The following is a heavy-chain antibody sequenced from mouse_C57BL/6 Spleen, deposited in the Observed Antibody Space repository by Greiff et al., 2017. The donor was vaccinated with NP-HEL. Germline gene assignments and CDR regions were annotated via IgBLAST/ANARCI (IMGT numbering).Heavy chain of an antibody. CDR3: ARVVYAMDY. CDR1: GFTFSDYG. J-gene: IGHJ4*01. V-gene: IGHV5-15*01. CDR2: ISNLAYSI. Sequence: EVMLVESGGGLVQPGGSLKLSCAASGFTFSDYGMAWVRQAPRKGPEWVAFISNLAYSIYYADTVTGRFTISRENAKNTLYLEMSSLRSEDTAMYYCARVVYAMDYWGQGTSVTVSS.